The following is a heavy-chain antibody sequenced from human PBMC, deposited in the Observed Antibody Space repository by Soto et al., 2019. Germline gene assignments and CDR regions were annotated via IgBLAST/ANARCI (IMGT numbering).Heavy chain of an antibody. CDR3: AGDGSGSITYGMDV. CDR1: GYTFTSYA. D-gene: IGHD3-10*01. V-gene: IGHV1-3*01. J-gene: IGHJ6*02. Sequence: QVQLVQSGAEVKKPGASVKVSCKASGYTFTSYAMHWVRQAPGQRLEWMGWINAGNGNTKYSQKFQGRVTITRDTSASTAYMELSSLRSEGTAVYYCAGDGSGSITYGMDVWGQGTTVTVSS. CDR2: INAGNGNT.